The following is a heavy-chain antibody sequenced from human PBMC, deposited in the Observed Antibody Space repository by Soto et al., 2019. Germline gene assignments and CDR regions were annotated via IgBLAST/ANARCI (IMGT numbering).Heavy chain of an antibody. CDR3: ARDEARPLGY. D-gene: IGHD6-6*01. CDR2: IKPDGSEK. CDR1: GFTFSSYW. V-gene: IGHV3-7*01. Sequence: VQLVESGGGLVQPGGSMRLSCAASGFTFSSYWRSWVRQAPGKGLEWVANIKPDGSEKYYVDSVRGRFTISRDNVENSQNMQMNSLRAEDAALYYCARDEARPLGYWGQGTLVTVSS. J-gene: IGHJ4*02.